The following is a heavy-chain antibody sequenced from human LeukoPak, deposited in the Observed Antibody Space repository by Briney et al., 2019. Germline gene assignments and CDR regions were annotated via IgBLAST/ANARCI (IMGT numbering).Heavy chain of an antibody. Sequence: ASVKVSCKASGYTFTGYYMHWVRQAPGQGLEWMGWINPNSGGTNYAQKFQGRVTMTRDTSISTAYMELSRLRSDDTAVYYCATGPPPYNWNDVFPFHYWGQGTLVTVSS. J-gene: IGHJ4*02. CDR1: GYTFTGYY. V-gene: IGHV1-2*02. D-gene: IGHD1-20*01. CDR3: ATGPPPYNWNDVFPFHY. CDR2: INPNSGGT.